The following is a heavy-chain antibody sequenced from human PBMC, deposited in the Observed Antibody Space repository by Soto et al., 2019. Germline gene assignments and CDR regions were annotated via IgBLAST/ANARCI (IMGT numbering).Heavy chain of an antibody. J-gene: IGHJ4*02. CDR1: GYTFTSYY. Sequence: QVQLVQSGAEVKKPGASVKVSCKASGYTFTSYYMHWVRQAPGLGLEWMGIINPSGGYTSYAQKFQGRVTMTRDTSTRTVYMELSSLRSEDTAVYSCARARNYFDYWGQGTLVTVSS. CDR2: INPSGGYT. V-gene: IGHV1-46*01. CDR3: ARARNYFDY.